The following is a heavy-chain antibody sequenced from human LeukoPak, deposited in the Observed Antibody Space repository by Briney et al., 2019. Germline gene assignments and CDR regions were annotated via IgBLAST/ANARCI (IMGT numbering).Heavy chain of an antibody. CDR3: ARETPAAMGGFDP. Sequence: SETLSLTCTVSGGSISSGGYYWSWIRQPPGKGLEWIGYIYHSGSTYYNPSLKSRVTISVDRSKNQFSLKLSSVTAADTAVYYCARETPAAMGGFDPWGQGTLVTVSS. CDR2: IYHSGST. CDR1: GGSISSGGYY. D-gene: IGHD2-2*01. V-gene: IGHV4-30-2*01. J-gene: IGHJ5*02.